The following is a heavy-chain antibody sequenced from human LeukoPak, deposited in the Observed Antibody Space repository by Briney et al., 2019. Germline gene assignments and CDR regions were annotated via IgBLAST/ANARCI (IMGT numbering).Heavy chain of an antibody. J-gene: IGHJ4*02. CDR2: ISGSGGGT. CDR1: GFSFSTYA. D-gene: IGHD5-24*01. Sequence: GGPLRLSCAASGFSFSTYAMSWVRQAPGKGLEWVSLISGSGGGTHYADSVKGRFTISRDNSNTMVFLQIDTLRGDDTAVYFCARSHTEDGYNSHFDHWGQGALVTVSS. V-gene: IGHV3-23*01. CDR3: ARSHTEDGYNSHFDH.